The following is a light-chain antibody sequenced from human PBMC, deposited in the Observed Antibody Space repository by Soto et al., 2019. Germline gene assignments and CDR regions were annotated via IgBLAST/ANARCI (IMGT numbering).Light chain of an antibody. CDR3: QSYDSSLSVVV. CDR1: SSNIGAGYD. Sequence: QSVLTQPPSVSGAPGQRVTISYTGSSSNIGAGYDVHWYQQLPGTAPKLLIYGNSNRPSGVPDRFSGSKSGTSASLAITGLQAEDEADYYCQSYDSSLSVVVFGGGTKLTV. V-gene: IGLV1-40*01. CDR2: GNS. J-gene: IGLJ2*01.